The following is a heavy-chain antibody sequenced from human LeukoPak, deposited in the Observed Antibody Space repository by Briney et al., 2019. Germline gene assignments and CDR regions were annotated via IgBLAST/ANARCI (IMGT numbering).Heavy chain of an antibody. CDR2: ISYEDGSNN. CDR3: SKERPEEYYASGSYFEY. V-gene: IGHV3-30*04. J-gene: IGHJ4*02. CDR1: GFTFRSFV. D-gene: IGHD3-10*01. Sequence: GRSLRLSCAASGFTFRSFVIHWVRQAPGKRLEWVSPISYEDGSNNYYPDSVKARFTISRDNSKYTVYLEIKSLKVEKTPMYYGSKERPEEYYASGSYFEYWGQGTLVSVSS.